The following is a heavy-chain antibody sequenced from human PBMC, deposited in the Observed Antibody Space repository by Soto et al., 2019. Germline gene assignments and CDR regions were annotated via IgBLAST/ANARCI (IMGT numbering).Heavy chain of an antibody. V-gene: IGHV1-2*04. CDR3: ARDRVDGSSGYSPNDAFDI. Sequence: GASLKVSCKASGYTFTGYYMHWVRQAPGQGLEWMGWINPNSGGTNYAQKFQGWVTMTRDTSISTAYMELSRLRSDDTAVYYCARDRVDGSSGYSPNDAFDIWG. D-gene: IGHD3-22*01. J-gene: IGHJ3*02. CDR1: GYTFTGYY. CDR2: INPNSGGT.